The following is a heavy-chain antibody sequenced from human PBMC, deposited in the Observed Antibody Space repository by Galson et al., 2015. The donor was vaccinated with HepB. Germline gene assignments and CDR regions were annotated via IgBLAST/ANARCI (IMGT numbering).Heavy chain of an antibody. CDR1: FTFSSYA. J-gene: IGHJ4*02. CDR2: ITATAATI. Sequence: FTFSSYAMNWVRQAPGKGLESVSYITATAATIYYTDSVKGRFTISRDNARNSLYLQLNSLRAEDTALYYCARGNGFGSFEFWGQGTLVTVSS. CDR3: ARGNGFGSFEF. D-gene: IGHD5-24*01. V-gene: IGHV3-48*03.